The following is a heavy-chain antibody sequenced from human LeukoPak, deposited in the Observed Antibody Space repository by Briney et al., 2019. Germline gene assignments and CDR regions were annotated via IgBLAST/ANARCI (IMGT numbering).Heavy chain of an antibody. V-gene: IGHV4-30-2*01. CDR2: IYHSGST. CDR1: GGSLSSGGYY. D-gene: IGHD6-13*01. J-gene: IGHJ4*02. CDR3: VRESIAAAGDFDY. Sequence: SETLSLTCTVSGGSLSSGGYYWSWIRQPPGKGLEWIGYIYHSGSTYYNPSLKSRVTISVDTSKNQFSLKLSSVTAADMAVYYCVRESIAAAGDFDYWGQGTLVTVSS.